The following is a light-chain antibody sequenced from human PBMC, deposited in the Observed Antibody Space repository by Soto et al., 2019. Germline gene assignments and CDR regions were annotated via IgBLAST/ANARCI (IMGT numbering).Light chain of an antibody. CDR2: DAS. V-gene: IGKV1-5*01. J-gene: IGKJ2*01. CDR3: QQYSSAST. Sequence: DIQMTQSPSSLSASVGDRVTITCWASQSISQYLAWYQQKPGKAPKLLIYDASTLEGGIPSRFSGSGSGTKFTLTISSLQPADFATYYCQQYSSASTFGQGTKLGIK. CDR1: QSISQY.